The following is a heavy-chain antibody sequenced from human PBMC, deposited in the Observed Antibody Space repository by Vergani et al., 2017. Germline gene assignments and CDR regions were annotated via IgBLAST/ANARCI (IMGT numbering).Heavy chain of an antibody. Sequence: EVQLVESGGGLVQPGGSLRLSCAASGFTFSSYWMHWVRQAPGKGLVWVSRINSDGSSTSYADSVKGRFNIPRDNAKNSLYLQMNSLRAEDTAVYYCARAHYEFWSGDNLPYYFDYGGQGTLVTVSS. CDR2: INSDGSST. D-gene: IGHD3-3*01. CDR3: ARAHYEFWSGDNLPYYFDY. J-gene: IGHJ4*02. V-gene: IGHV3-74*01. CDR1: GFTFSSYW.